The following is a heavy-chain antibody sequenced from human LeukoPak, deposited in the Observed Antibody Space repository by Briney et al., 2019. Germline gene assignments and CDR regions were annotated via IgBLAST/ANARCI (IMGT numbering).Heavy chain of an antibody. CDR1: GFTFGSYA. CDR2: ISGSGGST. Sequence: PGGSLRLSCAASGFTFGSYAMSWVRQAPGKVLEWVSAISGSGGSTYYADSVKGRFTISRDNSKNTLYLQMNSLRAEDTAVYYCAKLDFFCSGGSCYPNFHVPYFDYWGQGTLVTVSS. V-gene: IGHV3-23*01. CDR3: AKLDFFCSGGSCYPNFHVPYFDY. D-gene: IGHD2-15*01. J-gene: IGHJ4*02.